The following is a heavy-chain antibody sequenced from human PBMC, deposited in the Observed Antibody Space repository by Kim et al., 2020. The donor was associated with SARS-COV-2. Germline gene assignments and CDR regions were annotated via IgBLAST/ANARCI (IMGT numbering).Heavy chain of an antibody. V-gene: IGHV3-33*08. D-gene: IGHD1-7*01. J-gene: IGHJ6*02. CDR3: ARDRPELPFYYYGMDV. CDR1: GFTFSSYG. CDR2: IWYDGSNK. Sequence: GGSLRLSCAASGFTFSSYGMHWVRQAPGKGLEWVAVIWYDGSNKYYADSVKGRFTISRDNSKNTLYLQMNSLRAEDTAVYYCARDRPELPFYYYGMDVWGQGTTVTVSS.